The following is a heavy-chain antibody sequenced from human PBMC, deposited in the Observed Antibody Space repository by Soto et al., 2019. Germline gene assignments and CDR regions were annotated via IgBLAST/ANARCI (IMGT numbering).Heavy chain of an antibody. CDR1: GDSVSSNSAA. V-gene: IGHV6-1*01. CDR2: TYYRSKWYN. J-gene: IGHJ5*02. Sequence: PSQTLSLTCVISGDSVSSNSAAWNWIRQSPSRGLEWLGRTYYRSKWYNDYAVSVKSRITINPDTSKNQFSLQLNSVTPEDTAVYYCAAAALEENWFDPWGQGTLVTVSS. D-gene: IGHD6-6*01. CDR3: AAAALEENWFDP.